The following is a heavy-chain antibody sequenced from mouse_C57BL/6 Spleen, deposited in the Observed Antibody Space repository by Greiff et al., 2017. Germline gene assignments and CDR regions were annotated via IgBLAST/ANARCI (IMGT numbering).Heavy chain of an antibody. Sequence: EVKLVESEGGLVQPGSSMKLSCTASGFTFSDYYMAWVRQVPEKGLGWVANINYDGSSTYYLDSLKSRFIISRDNAKNILYLQMSSLKSEDTATYYCARAHYYAMDYWGQGTSVTVSS. CDR1: GFTFSDYY. J-gene: IGHJ4*01. CDR2: INYDGSST. CDR3: ARAHYYAMDY. V-gene: IGHV5-16*01.